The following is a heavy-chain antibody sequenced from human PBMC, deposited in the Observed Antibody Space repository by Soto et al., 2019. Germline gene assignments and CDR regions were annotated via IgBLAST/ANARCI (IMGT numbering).Heavy chain of an antibody. J-gene: IGHJ3*01. Sequence: SETLSLTCTVSGGSISRYYWNRIRQPPGKGLEWIGYIYYSGSTNYNPSLKSRVTISVDTSKNQFSLKLSSVTAADTAVYYCARVWGGAFDFWGQGTMVTVS. CDR2: IYYSGST. CDR1: GGSISRYY. D-gene: IGHD3-10*01. CDR3: ARVWGGAFDF. V-gene: IGHV4-59*01.